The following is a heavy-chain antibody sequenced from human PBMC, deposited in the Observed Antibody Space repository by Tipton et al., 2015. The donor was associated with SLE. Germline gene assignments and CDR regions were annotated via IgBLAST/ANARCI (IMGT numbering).Heavy chain of an antibody. CDR1: GFIFDDYG. V-gene: IGHV3-20*04. D-gene: IGHD1-26*01. J-gene: IGHJ6*02. Sequence: SLRLSCAASGFIFDDYGMSWVRQTPGKGLEWVSGSNWIGDSTGYSDSVKGRFSISRDNAKNSLYLQMNSLRAEDTALYYCARDRVGNPGSMDVWGEGTTVTVSS. CDR2: SNWIGDST. CDR3: ARDRVGNPGSMDV.